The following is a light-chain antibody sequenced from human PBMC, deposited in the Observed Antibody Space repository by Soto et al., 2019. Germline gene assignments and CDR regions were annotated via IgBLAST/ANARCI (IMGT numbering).Light chain of an antibody. CDR2: GAS. J-gene: IGKJ1*01. Sequence: EIVLTQSPATLSLSPGERVTLSCRASQSVSNSLAWYQQKPGQAPRLLIYGASSRATGIPDRFSGSGSGTDFTLTISRLEPEDFAVYYCQQYGSSPRTFGQGTKVDIK. CDR3: QQYGSSPRT. V-gene: IGKV3-20*01. CDR1: QSVSNS.